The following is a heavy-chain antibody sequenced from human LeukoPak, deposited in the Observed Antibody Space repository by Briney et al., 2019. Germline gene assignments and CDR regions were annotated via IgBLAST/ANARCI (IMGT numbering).Heavy chain of an antibody. CDR1: GFTFSDYY. Sequence: GGSLRLSCAASGFTFSDYYMSWIRQAPGKGLEWVSYISSSGSTIYYADSVKGRFTISRDNAKNSLYLQMNSLRAEDTAVYYCARGRKITIFGVVPSPGWFDPWGQGTLVTVSS. CDR3: ARGRKITIFGVVPSPGWFDP. CDR2: ISSSGSTI. J-gene: IGHJ5*02. D-gene: IGHD3-3*01. V-gene: IGHV3-11*01.